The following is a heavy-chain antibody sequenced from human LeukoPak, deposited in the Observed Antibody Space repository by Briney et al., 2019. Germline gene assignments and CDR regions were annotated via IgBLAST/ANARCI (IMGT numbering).Heavy chain of an antibody. CDR3: ARGSTAMVRIDY. J-gene: IGHJ4*02. CDR2: ISSSSSYI. D-gene: IGHD5-18*01. Sequence: SGGSLRLSCAASGFTFSSYSMNWVRQAPGKGLEWVSSISSSSSYIYYADSVKGRFTISRDNAKNSLYLQMNSLRAEDTAVYYCARGSTAMVRIDYWGQGTLVTVSS. V-gene: IGHV3-21*01. CDR1: GFTFSSYS.